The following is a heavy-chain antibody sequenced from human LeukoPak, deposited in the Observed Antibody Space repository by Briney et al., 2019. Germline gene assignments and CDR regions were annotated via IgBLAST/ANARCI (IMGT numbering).Heavy chain of an antibody. J-gene: IGHJ4*02. D-gene: IGHD1-14*01. Sequence: GASVKVSCKASGYAFTNYHIFWVRQAPGQGLEWMGIINPNGGGTNYAQKFQGRVTMTRDTSTSTVYMDLSSLTSEDTALYYCARGVDNSRYYFDYWGQGTLVTVSS. V-gene: IGHV1-46*01. CDR1: GYAFTNYH. CDR2: INPNGGGT. CDR3: ARGVDNSRYYFDY.